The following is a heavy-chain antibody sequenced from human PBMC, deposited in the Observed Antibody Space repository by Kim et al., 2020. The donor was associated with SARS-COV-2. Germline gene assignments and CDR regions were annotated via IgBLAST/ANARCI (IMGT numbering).Heavy chain of an antibody. D-gene: IGHD3-3*01. J-gene: IGHJ3*01. CDR3: ARGGLSMPSARFLSTPFDV. CDR2: IDHSGNT. Sequence: SETLSLTCAVHGGPFSEFHWSWIRQPPGKGLERIGDIDHSGNTNYIPSLKSRVTMSVDTSRNQFSLKLTSVTAADTAMYYCARGGLSMPSARFLSTPFDVWGQGTMVTVSS. CDR1: GGPFSEFH. V-gene: IGHV4-34*01.